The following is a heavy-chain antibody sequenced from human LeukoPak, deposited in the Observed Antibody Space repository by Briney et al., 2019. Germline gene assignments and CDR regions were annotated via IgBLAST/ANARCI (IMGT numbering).Heavy chain of an antibody. CDR2: ISYDGSNK. Sequence: GGSLRLSCAASGFTFSSYAMHWVRQAPGKGLEWVAVISYDGSNKYYADSVKGRFTISRDNSKNTLYLQMNSLRAEDTAVYYCAKDLVRGGFVVTTPNYYDGMDVWGQGTTVTVSS. D-gene: IGHD3-10*01. CDR1: GFTFSSYA. CDR3: AKDLVRGGFVVTTPNYYDGMDV. J-gene: IGHJ6*02. V-gene: IGHV3-30-3*01.